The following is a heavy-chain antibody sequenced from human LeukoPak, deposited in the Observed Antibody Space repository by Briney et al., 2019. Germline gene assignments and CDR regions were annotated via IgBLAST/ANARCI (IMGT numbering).Heavy chain of an antibody. CDR3: ARDGSSGWYGAIDY. CDR2: IYTSGST. V-gene: IGHV4-4*07. Sequence: KPSETLSLTCTVSGGSISSYYWSWIRHPAGKGLEWIGRIYTSGSTNYNPSLKSRVTISVDKSKNQFSLKLSSVTAADTAVYYCARDGSSGWYGAIDYWGQGTLVTVPS. CDR1: GGSISSYY. J-gene: IGHJ4*02. D-gene: IGHD6-19*01.